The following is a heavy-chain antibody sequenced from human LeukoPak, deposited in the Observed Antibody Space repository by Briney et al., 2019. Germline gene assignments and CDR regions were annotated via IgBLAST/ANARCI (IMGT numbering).Heavy chain of an antibody. V-gene: IGHV1-24*01. J-gene: IGHJ4*02. D-gene: IGHD3-22*01. Sequence: ASVKVSCKVSGYTLTGLSMHWVRQAPGKGLEWMGGFDPEDGETIYAQKFQGRVTMTEDTSTDTAYMELSSLRSEDTAVYYCATVPYYYDSSGYYYFDYWGQGTLVTVSS. CDR1: GYTLTGLS. CDR2: FDPEDGET. CDR3: ATVPYYYDSSGYYYFDY.